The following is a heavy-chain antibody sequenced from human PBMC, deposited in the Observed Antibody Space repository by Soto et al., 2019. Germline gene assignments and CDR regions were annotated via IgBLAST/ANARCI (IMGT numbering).Heavy chain of an antibody. CDR2: IFYTGIT. CDR1: GDSISSSY. J-gene: IGHJ4*02. Sequence: QVQLQQSGPGLMKPSETLSLTCTVSGDSISSSYWSWFRQPPGKGLEYIGYIFYTGITNYNPSLKSXXTISMDTSKNQFSLNLNSVTAADTAVYYCAKGAGRDGYNTARGQGTLVTVSA. D-gene: IGHD5-12*01. CDR3: AKGAGRDGYNTA. V-gene: IGHV4-59*01.